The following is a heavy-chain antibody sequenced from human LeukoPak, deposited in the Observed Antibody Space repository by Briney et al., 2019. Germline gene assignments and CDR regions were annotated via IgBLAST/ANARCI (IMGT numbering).Heavy chain of an antibody. V-gene: IGHV3-23*01. Sequence: PGGSLRLSCAASGFTFSSYAMSWIRQAPGKGLEWVSAISGSGGSTYYADSVKGRFTNSRDNSKNTLYLQMNSLRAEDTAVYYCAKRTMDGGNFDPWGQGTLVADSS. CDR3: AKRTMDGGNFDP. CDR1: GFTFSSYA. CDR2: ISGSGGST. J-gene: IGHJ5*02. D-gene: IGHD4-23*01.